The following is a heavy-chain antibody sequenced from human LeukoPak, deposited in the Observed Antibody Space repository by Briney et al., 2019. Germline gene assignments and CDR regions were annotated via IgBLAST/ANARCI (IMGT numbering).Heavy chain of an antibody. Sequence: SETLSLTCTVSGGSISSGDYYWSWIRQPPGKGLEWIGYIYYSGSTHYNPSLKSRVTISVDTSKNQFSLKLSSVTAADTAVYYCARDHAVGDDILTGYYSTTLYYFDYWGQGTLVTVSS. CDR1: GGSISSGDYY. V-gene: IGHV4-30-4*01. J-gene: IGHJ4*02. CDR3: ARDHAVGDDILTGYYSTTLYYFDY. D-gene: IGHD3-9*01. CDR2: IYYSGST.